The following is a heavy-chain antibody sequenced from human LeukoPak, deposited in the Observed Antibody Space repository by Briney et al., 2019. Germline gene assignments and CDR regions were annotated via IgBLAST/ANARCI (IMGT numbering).Heavy chain of an antibody. Sequence: SVKVSCKASGGTFSSYAISWVRQAPGQGLEWMGGIIPIFGTANYAQKFQGRVTITTDESTSTAYMELSSLRSEDTAVYYCARGSNYFSLGFGYWGQGTLVTVSS. J-gene: IGHJ4*02. CDR2: IIPIFGTA. D-gene: IGHD4-11*01. V-gene: IGHV1-69*05. CDR1: GGTFSSYA. CDR3: ARGSNYFSLGFGY.